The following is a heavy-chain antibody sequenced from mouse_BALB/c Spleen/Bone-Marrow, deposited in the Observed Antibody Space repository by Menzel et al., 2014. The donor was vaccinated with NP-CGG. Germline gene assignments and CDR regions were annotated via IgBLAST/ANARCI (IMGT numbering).Heavy chain of an antibody. CDR2: IRNKANRYTT. D-gene: IGHD2-4*01. J-gene: IGHJ1*01. V-gene: IGHV7-3*02. Sequence: EVQLVESGGGLVQPGGSLRLSCATSGFTFTDYYMSWVRQPPGKALEWLGFIRNKANRYTTEYSASVKGRFTISRDNSQSILYLQMNTLRAEDSATYYCAREIINDYHWYFDVWGAGTTVTVSS. CDR3: AREIINDYHWYFDV. CDR1: GFTFTDYY.